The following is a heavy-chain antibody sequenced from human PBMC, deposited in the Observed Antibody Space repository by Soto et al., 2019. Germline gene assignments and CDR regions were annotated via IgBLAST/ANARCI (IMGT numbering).Heavy chain of an antibody. J-gene: IGHJ4*02. CDR1: GFSLSKARMG. CDR3: ARALREELPISYFDS. CDR2: IFWNDER. D-gene: IGHD1-7*01. V-gene: IGHV2-26*01. Sequence: QVTLKESGPVLVKPTETLTLTCTVSGFSLSKARMGVSWIRQPPGKALEWLAHIFWNDERSYNTSLKSRLTISRDTSKSQVVLTMTNVDPVDTGTYFCARALREELPISYFDSWCQGTLVTVSS.